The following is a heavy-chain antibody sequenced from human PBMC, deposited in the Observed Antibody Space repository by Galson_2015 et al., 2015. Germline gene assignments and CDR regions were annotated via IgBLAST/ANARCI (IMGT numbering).Heavy chain of an antibody. Sequence: SLRLSCAASGFTFSSYWMSWVRQAPGKGLEWVANIKQDGSEKYYVDSVKGRFTISRDNAKNSPYLQMNSLRAEDTAVYYCARDCGIAPGAFDIWGQGTMVTVSS. CDR3: ARDCGIAPGAFDI. D-gene: IGHD6-13*01. CDR1: GFTFSSYW. CDR2: IKQDGSEK. J-gene: IGHJ3*02. V-gene: IGHV3-7*01.